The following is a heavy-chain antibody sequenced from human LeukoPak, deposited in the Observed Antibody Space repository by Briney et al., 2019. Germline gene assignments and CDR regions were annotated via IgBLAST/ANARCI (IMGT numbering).Heavy chain of an antibody. CDR3: ARYCSGGSCYGMDV. J-gene: IGHJ6*04. Sequence: SETLSLTCAVYGGSFSGYHWSWIRQPPGKGLEWIGEINHSGSTNYNPSLKSRVTISVDTSKNQFSLKLSSVTAADTAVYYCARYCSGGSCYGMDVWGKGTTVTVSS. CDR2: INHSGST. CDR1: GGSFSGYH. D-gene: IGHD2-15*01. V-gene: IGHV4-34*01.